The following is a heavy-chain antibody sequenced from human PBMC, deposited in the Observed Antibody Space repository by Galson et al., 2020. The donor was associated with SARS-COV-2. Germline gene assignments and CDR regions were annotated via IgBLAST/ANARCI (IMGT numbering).Heavy chain of an antibody. CDR2: IGRSGYSI. D-gene: IGHD1-1*01. Sequence: GESLKISCAASGFTFSNYEMNWVRQAPGKRLEWVSYIGRSGYSIYYADSVKGRFTISRDNAKNSLFLQINSLRAKDTAVYYCARDSATGLKFFDYWGPGTLVTVSS. CDR3: ARDSATGLKFFDY. CDR1: GFTFSNYE. J-gene: IGHJ4*02. V-gene: IGHV3-48*03.